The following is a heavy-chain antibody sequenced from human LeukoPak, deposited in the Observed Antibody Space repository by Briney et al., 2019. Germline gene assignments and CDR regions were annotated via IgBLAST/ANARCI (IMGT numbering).Heavy chain of an antibody. Sequence: GGSVRLSCAASGFTFDDYAMHWVRQAPGKGLEWVSGISWNSGSIGYADSVKGRFTISRDNAKNSLYLQMNSLRAEDTALYYYMASHPVVGFDYWGQGTLVTVSS. CDR1: GFTFDDYA. CDR3: MASHPVVGFDY. CDR2: ISWNSGSI. J-gene: IGHJ4*02. V-gene: IGHV3-9*01. D-gene: IGHD2-15*01.